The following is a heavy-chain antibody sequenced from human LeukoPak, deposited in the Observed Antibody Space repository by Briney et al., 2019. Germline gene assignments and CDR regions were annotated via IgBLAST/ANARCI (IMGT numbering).Heavy chain of an antibody. CDR2: MNANSGNT. J-gene: IGHJ4*02. V-gene: IGHV1-8*02. D-gene: IGHD2-2*01. CDR3: TREYRHQPD. CDR1: GYTFTSYD. Sequence: ASVKVSCKASGYTFTSYDINWVRQATGQGLEWMGWMNANSGNTGYAQKFQGRFAMTWDTSIGTAYMELSSLRSEDTAVYYCTREYRHQPDWGQGTLVTVSS.